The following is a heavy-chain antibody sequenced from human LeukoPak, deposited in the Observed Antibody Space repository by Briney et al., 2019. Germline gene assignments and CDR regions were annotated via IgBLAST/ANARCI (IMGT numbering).Heavy chain of an antibody. Sequence: GGSLRLSCAASGFIVSSNCMSWVRQAPGKGLEWVSIIYSGGSTYYADSVKGRFTISRENSKNTVYLQMNSLRGEDTAMYYCARVGTGTSGYFDYWGQGALVTVSS. J-gene: IGHJ4*02. CDR3: ARVGTGTSGYFDY. D-gene: IGHD2-8*01. V-gene: IGHV3-53*01. CDR1: GFIVSSNC. CDR2: IYSGGST.